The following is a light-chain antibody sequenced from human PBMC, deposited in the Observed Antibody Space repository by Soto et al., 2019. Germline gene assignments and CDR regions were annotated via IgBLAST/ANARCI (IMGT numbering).Light chain of an antibody. CDR2: DAS. Sequence: IVLTHSPATLSLSPGERATLSFRASQSVSSSLGWYQQKPGQAPRLLIYDASNRATGTPARFSGGGSGTDFTLTINSLESEDFAVYYCQQYGSSPWTFGQGTKVDIK. J-gene: IGKJ1*01. CDR3: QQYGSSPWT. CDR1: QSVSSS. V-gene: IGKV3-11*01.